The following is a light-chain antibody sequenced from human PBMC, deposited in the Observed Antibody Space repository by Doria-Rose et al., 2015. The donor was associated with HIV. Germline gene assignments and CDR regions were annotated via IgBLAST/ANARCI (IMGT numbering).Light chain of an antibody. J-gene: IGKJ4*01. Sequence: TMTCRANQSISNYLNWYQEKSGKAPKLLIYGASSLQSGVSSRFSGSGSGTNFTLTISSLQPDDFATYYCQQSYSTLPLTFGGGTKVEIK. V-gene: IGKV1-39*01. CDR1: QSISNY. CDR2: GAS. CDR3: QQSYSTLPLT.